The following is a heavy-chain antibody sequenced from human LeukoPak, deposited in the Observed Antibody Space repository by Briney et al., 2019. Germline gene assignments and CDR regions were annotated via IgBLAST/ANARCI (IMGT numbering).Heavy chain of an antibody. Sequence: SETLSLTCTVSGGSISSYYWSWIRQPPGKGLEWIGEINHSGSTNYNPSLKSRVTISVDTSKNQFSLKLSSVTAADSALYFCARQRTSGSASNLRVAQIDSWGQGTLVTVSS. CDR2: INHSGST. D-gene: IGHD3-3*01. CDR3: ARQRTSGSASNLRVAQIDS. V-gene: IGHV4-34*01. CDR1: GGSISSYY. J-gene: IGHJ4*02.